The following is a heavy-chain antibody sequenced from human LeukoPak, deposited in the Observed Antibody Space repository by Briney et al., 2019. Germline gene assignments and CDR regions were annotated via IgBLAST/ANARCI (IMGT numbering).Heavy chain of an antibody. CDR3: AIFAWEVGATSVDY. D-gene: IGHD1-26*01. Sequence: SVKVSCKASGGTFSSYAISWVRQAPGQGLEWMGGIIPIFGTANCAQKFQGRVTITADESTSTAYMELSSLRSEDTAVYYCAIFAWEVGATSVDYWGQGTLVTVSS. CDR1: GGTFSSYA. V-gene: IGHV1-69*13. J-gene: IGHJ4*02. CDR2: IIPIFGTA.